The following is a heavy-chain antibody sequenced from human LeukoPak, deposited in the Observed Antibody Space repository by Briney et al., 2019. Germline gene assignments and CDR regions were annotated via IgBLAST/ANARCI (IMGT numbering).Heavy chain of an antibody. D-gene: IGHD6-13*01. CDR3: ATINSWYYFDY. CDR2: ISSSGSTI. CDR1: GITFSGYY. J-gene: IGHJ4*02. V-gene: IGHV3-11*01. Sequence: GGSLRLPCAASGITFSGYYMSWIRQAPGKGLEWVSYISSSGSTIYYADSVKGRFTISRDNRKNSLYLQMNILRAEDTAVYYCATINSWYYFDYWGQGSLVTVS.